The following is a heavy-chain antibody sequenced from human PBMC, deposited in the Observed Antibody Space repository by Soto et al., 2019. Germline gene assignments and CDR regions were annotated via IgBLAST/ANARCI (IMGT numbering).Heavy chain of an antibody. V-gene: IGHV3-33*01. CDR3: AREIISGTVDY. CDR2: IWYDGSNK. D-gene: IGHD1-7*01. J-gene: IGHJ4*02. CDR1: GFTFSSYG. Sequence: PGGSLRLSCAASGFTFSSYGMHWVRQAPGKGLEWVAVIWYDGSNKYYADSVKGRFTISRDNSKNTLYLQMNSLRAEDTAVYYCAREIISGTVDYWGQGTLVTVSS.